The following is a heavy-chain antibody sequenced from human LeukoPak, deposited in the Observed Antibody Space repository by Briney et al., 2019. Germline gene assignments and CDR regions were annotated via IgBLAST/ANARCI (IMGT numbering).Heavy chain of an antibody. Sequence: ASVKVSCKASGYTFTSYDINWVRQATGQGLEWMGWMNPNSGNTGYAQKFQGRVTMTRNTSISTAYMELSSLRSEDTAVYYCARGIGLGYCSSTSCYFYNWFDPWGQGTLATVSS. D-gene: IGHD2-2*01. V-gene: IGHV1-8*01. CDR3: ARGIGLGYCSSTSCYFYNWFDP. CDR1: GYTFTSYD. CDR2: MNPNSGNT. J-gene: IGHJ5*02.